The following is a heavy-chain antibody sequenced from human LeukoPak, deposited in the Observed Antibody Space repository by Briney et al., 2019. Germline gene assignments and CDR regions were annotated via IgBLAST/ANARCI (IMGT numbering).Heavy chain of an antibody. CDR1: GYTFTSYG. CDR3: ATRAADGPWRGYYWYYFDY. CDR2: ISAYNGNT. V-gene: IGHV1-18*01. Sequence: ASVKVSCKASGYTFTSYGISWVRQAPGQGLEWMGWISAYNGNTNYAQKLQGRVTMTTDTSTSTAYMELRSLRSDDTAVHYCATRAADGPWRGYYWYYFDYWGQGTLVTVSS. D-gene: IGHD1-26*01. J-gene: IGHJ4*02.